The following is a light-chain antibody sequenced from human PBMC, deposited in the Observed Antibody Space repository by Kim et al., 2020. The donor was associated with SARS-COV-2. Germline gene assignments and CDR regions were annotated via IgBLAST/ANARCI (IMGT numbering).Light chain of an antibody. V-gene: IGLV3-1*01. CDR3: QTWDSSTEGV. J-gene: IGLJ3*02. CDR1: KLGDKY. CDR2: QDS. Sequence: SPTQTASLTCSGDKLGDKYACWYQQKPGQSPGLVIYQDSKRPSGIPERFSGSNSGNTATLTISGTQAMDEADYYCQTWDSSTEGVFGGGTQLTVL.